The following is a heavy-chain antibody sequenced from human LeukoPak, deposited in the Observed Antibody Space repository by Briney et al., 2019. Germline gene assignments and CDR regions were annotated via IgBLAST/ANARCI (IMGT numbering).Heavy chain of an antibody. D-gene: IGHD3-3*01. CDR2: ISGSGGNT. CDR1: GFTFNSFA. V-gene: IGHV3-23*01. CDR3: AKKHYAFWRGYLDN. J-gene: IGHJ4*02. Sequence: GGSLRLSCAASGFTFNSFAMNWVRQAPGEGLEWVSTISGSGGNTYYADSVKGRFTISRDNSKNTLYLQMNNLRAEDTAVYYCAKKHYAFWRGYLDNWGQGTLVTVSS.